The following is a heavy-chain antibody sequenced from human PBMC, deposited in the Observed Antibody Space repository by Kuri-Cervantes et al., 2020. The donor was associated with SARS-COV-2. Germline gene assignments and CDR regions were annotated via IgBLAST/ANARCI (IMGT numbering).Heavy chain of an antibody. Sequence: SVKVSCKASNYTYISYGISWVRQAPGRGLEWMGRIIPILGIANYAQKFQGRVTITADKSTSTAYMELRSLRSDDTAVYYCARVSGGCSSTSCYFASYYYYYMDVWGKGTTVTVSS. J-gene: IGHJ6*03. CDR1: NYTYISYG. CDR3: ARVSGGCSSTSCYFASYYYYYMDV. V-gene: IGHV1-69*04. CDR2: IIPILGIA. D-gene: IGHD2-2*01.